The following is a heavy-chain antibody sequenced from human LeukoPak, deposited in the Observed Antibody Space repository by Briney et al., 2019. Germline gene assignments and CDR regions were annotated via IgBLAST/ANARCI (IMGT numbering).Heavy chain of an antibody. CDR3: ARVIVVVPAAQPFDY. D-gene: IGHD2-2*01. CDR2: INPNSGGT. J-gene: IGHJ4*02. CDR1: GYTFTGYY. V-gene: IGHV1-2*02. Sequence: ASVKVSCKASGYTFTGYYMHWVRQAPGQGLEWMGWINPNSGGTDYAQKFQGRVTMTRDTSISTAYMELSRLRSDDTAVYYCARVIVVVPAAQPFDYWGQGTLVTVSS.